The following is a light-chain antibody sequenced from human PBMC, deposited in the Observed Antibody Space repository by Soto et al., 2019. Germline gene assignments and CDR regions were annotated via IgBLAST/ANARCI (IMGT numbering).Light chain of an antibody. CDR3: QQTSAFPRT. J-gene: IGKJ3*01. V-gene: IGKV1-12*01. CDR1: RDISNS. CDR2: GAS. Sequence: IQMSQSPSSVSAYVGDRLTITCRASRDISNSLAWYQQTPGKAPKLLLRGASSLHRGVPSRFSGGGAGTEFTLTISSLQPEDFATYYCQQTSAFPRTFGQGTIVDVK.